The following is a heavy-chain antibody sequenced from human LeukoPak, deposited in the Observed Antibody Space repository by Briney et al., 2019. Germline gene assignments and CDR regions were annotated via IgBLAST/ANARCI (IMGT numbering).Heavy chain of an antibody. D-gene: IGHD6-13*01. Sequence: SGPTLVKPTQTLTLTCTFSGFSLSTRGVGVGWIRQPPGKALEWLSLIYWDDDKRYSPSLESRLTITKDTSKNQVVLTMTNMDPVDTATYYCAHFIAAAGHGCFDYWGQGTLVTVSS. CDR1: GFSLSTRGVG. J-gene: IGHJ4*02. V-gene: IGHV2-5*02. CDR2: IYWDDDK. CDR3: AHFIAAAGHGCFDY.